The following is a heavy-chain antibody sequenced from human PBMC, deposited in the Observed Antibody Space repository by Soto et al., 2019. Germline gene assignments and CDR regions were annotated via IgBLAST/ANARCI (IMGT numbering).Heavy chain of an antibody. V-gene: IGHV4-39*07. CDR3: AREGRLHWFES. CDR1: GDSITSNSYF. Sequence: SETLSLTCTVSGDSITSNSYFWAWIRQPPGKGLEWIGEIKHTGDANANPALRSRVSMSVDRTKNQFFLNLRSVSAADTAVYFCAREGRLHWFESWGQGTLVTVSS. J-gene: IGHJ5*01. CDR2: IKHTGDA.